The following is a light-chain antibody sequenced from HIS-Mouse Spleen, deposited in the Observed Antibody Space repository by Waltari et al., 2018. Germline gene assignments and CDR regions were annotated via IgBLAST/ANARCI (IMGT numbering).Light chain of an antibody. J-gene: IGLJ2*01. Sequence: SYELTQPPPVSVSPGQTARITCSGDALPKNSASWYQHKSGQAPVLVIYEDSKRPSGIPERFSGSSSGTMATLTISGAQVEDEADYYCYSTDSSGNHRVFGGGTKLTVL. V-gene: IGLV3-10*01. CDR2: EDS. CDR3: YSTDSSGNHRV. CDR1: ALPKNS.